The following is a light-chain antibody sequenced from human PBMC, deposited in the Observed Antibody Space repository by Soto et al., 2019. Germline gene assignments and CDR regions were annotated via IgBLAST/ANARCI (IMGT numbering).Light chain of an antibody. V-gene: IGLV2-14*01. J-gene: IGLJ1*01. CDR2: EAS. CDR1: SSDVGGYNY. CDR3: SSYTSGSTLYV. Sequence: QSVLTQPASVSGSPGQSITISCTGTSSDVGGYNYVSWYQQHPGKAPRLMIYEASNRPSGVSHRFSGSRSGNTASLTISGLQAEDEAYYYCSSYTSGSTLYVFGTGTQLTVL.